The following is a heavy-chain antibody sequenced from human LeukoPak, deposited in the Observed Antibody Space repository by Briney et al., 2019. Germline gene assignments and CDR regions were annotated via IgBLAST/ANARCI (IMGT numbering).Heavy chain of an antibody. V-gene: IGHV3-30*18. CDR2: ISYDGSNK. Sequence: PGGSLRLSCAASGFTFSSYGMHWVRQAPGKGLEWVAVISYDGSNKYYADSVKGRFTISRDNSKNTLYLQMNSLRAEDTAVYYCAKSQIVLMVYATPFDYWGQGTLVTVSS. CDR3: AKSQIVLMVYATPFDY. J-gene: IGHJ4*02. D-gene: IGHD2-8*01. CDR1: GFTFSSYG.